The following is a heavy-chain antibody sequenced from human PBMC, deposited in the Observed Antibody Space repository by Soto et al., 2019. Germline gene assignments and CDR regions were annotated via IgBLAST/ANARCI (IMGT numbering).Heavy chain of an antibody. J-gene: IGHJ6*02. CDR2: IIPIFGTA. CDR1: GGTFSSYA. Sequence: SVKVSFKASGGTFSSYAISWVRQAPGQGLECMGGIIPIFGTANYAQKFQGRVTITADESTSTAYMELSSLRSEDTAVYYCARVLEIVVVIGMDYYYGMDVWGQGTTVTVSS. CDR3: ARVLEIVVVIGMDYYYGMDV. D-gene: IGHD2-15*01. V-gene: IGHV1-69*13.